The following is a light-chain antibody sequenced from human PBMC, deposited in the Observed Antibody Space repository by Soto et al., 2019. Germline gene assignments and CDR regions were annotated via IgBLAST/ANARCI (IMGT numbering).Light chain of an antibody. CDR2: GAS. CDR3: QQYGNSPWT. J-gene: IGKJ1*01. V-gene: IGKV3-20*01. Sequence: VLTQSPGTLSVSLGDRVTLSCRASQTVDPAYVAWYQQRPGQAPSLLIYGASTRPTDVPERFSGSGSGTEFTLTISRLEPEDSAVYYCQQYGNSPWTFGQGTKVEIK. CDR1: QTVDPAY.